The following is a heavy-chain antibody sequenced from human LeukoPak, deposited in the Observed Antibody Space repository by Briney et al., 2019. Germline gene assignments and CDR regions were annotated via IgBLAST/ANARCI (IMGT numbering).Heavy chain of an antibody. Sequence: PGGSLRLSCAASGFTFSSYSMNWVRQAPGKGLEWVSSISSSSSYIYYADSVKGRFTISRDNAKNSLYLQMNSLRAEDTAVYYCARAFVWFGENWFDPWGQGTLVTVSS. CDR3: ARAFVWFGENWFDP. CDR1: GFTFSSYS. CDR2: ISSSSSYI. V-gene: IGHV3-21*01. J-gene: IGHJ5*02. D-gene: IGHD3-10*01.